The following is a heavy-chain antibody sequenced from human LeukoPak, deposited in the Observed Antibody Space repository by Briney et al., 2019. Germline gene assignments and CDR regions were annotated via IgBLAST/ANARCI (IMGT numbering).Heavy chain of an antibody. D-gene: IGHD6-13*01. J-gene: IGHJ4*02. CDR2: IYSGGST. CDR1: GFTVSSNY. V-gene: IGHV3-53*01. Sequence: PGGSLRLSCAASGFTVSSNYMSWVRQAPGKGLEWVSVIYSGGSTYYADSVKGRFTISRDNSKNTLYLQMNSLRAEDTAVYYCAKDEAAAGTDYFDYWGQGTLVTASS. CDR3: AKDEAAAGTDYFDY.